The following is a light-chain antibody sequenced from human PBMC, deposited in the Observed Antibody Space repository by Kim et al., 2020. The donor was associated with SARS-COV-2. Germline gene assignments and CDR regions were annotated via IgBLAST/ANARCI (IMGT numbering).Light chain of an antibody. CDR1: QKIGSQ. CDR2: KAS. Sequence: ASVGDRVTITCRASQKIGSQLAWYQQKPGKAPKLLMYKASTLQTGVPSRFSGSGSGTDFTLTISSLQPDDFATYYCHQYCYAPVTFGQGTRVEIK. V-gene: IGKV1-5*03. J-gene: IGKJ5*01. CDR3: HQYCYAPVT.